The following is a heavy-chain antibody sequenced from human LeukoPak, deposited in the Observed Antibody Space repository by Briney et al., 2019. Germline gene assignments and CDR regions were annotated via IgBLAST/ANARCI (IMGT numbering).Heavy chain of an antibody. D-gene: IGHD4-23*01. V-gene: IGHV4-39*07. Sequence: SEALSLTWTVSGGSISSSSYYWGWIRQPPGKGLEWIGSIYYSGSTYYSPSLKSRVTISVDTSKSQFSLNLSSVTAADTAVYYCARVTTVLTVDYWGQGTLVTVSS. CDR3: ARVTTVLTVDY. J-gene: IGHJ4*02. CDR2: IYYSGST. CDR1: GGSISSSSYY.